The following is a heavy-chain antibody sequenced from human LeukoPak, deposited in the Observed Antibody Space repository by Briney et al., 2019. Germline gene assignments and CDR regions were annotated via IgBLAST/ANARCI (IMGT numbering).Heavy chain of an antibody. V-gene: IGHV4-38-2*01. CDR3: ARGSRQWLVRYFDY. CDR1: GYSISSGYY. CDR2: IYHSGNT. D-gene: IGHD6-19*01. Sequence: ETLSLTCAVSGYSISSGYYWDWIRPPPGKGREWIGSIYHSGNTYYNPSLKSRVTISVDTSKNQFSLKLSSVTAADTAVYYCARGSRQWLVRYFDYWGQGTLVTVSS. J-gene: IGHJ4*02.